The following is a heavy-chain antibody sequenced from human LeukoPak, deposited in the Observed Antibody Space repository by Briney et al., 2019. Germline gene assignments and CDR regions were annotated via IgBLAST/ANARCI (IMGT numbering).Heavy chain of an antibody. Sequence: SETLSLTCTVSGGSVSSGSYYWSWIRQPPGKGLEWIGYIYYSGSTNYNPSLKSRVTISVDTSKNQFSLKLSSVTAADTAVYYCARDWWGYSGYGSPHWWYFDLWGRGTLVTVSS. CDR2: IYYSGST. V-gene: IGHV4-61*01. D-gene: IGHD5-12*01. CDR1: GGSVSSGSYY. CDR3: ARDWWGYSGYGSPHWWYFDL. J-gene: IGHJ2*01.